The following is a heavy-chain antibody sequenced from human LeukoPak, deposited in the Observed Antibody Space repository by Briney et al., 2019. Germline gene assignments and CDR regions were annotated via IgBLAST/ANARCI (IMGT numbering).Heavy chain of an antibody. D-gene: IGHD5-24*01. CDR1: GFTFSNAW. CDR2: TESKTDGGTT. Sequence: GGSLRLSCAASGFTFSNAWMSWVRQAPGKGLEWVGRTESKTDGGTTDYAAPVKGRFTLSRDDSKNTLYLQMNSLKTEDTAVFYCSTEAQFPFDYWGQGTLVTVSS. CDR3: STEAQFPFDY. V-gene: IGHV3-15*04. J-gene: IGHJ4*02.